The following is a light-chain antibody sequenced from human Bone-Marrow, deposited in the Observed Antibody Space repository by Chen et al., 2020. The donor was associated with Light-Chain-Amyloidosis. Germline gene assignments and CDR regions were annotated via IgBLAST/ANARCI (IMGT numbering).Light chain of an antibody. CDR1: SSDVCGDNH. Sequence: QSALTQPASVSGSPGQSITLSCPGPSSDVCGDNHVSCYQQHPDKAPELMIYEVTNRPTWVPYSFAGAKSGNTAPLTSSGLQTEGGGDYVCSSYTNTISLVFGSGTKVTVL. V-gene: IGLV2-14*01. J-gene: IGLJ1*01. CDR3: SSYTNTISLV. CDR2: EVT.